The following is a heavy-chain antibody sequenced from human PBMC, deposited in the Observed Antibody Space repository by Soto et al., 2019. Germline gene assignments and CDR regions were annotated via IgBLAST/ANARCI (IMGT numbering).Heavy chain of an antibody. CDR2: ISDDGDST. J-gene: IGHJ3*02. D-gene: IGHD3-22*01. Sequence: GSLRLSCGASGFTFSDNALTWVRQAPGKGLEWVSSISDDGDSTYYADSVKGRFTISRDNSKNTLFLQMSSLGAEDTAVYYCAKGLDYYDSSGYDAFDIWGQGTMVTVSS. CDR1: GFTFSDNA. CDR3: AKGLDYYDSSGYDAFDI. V-gene: IGHV3-23*01.